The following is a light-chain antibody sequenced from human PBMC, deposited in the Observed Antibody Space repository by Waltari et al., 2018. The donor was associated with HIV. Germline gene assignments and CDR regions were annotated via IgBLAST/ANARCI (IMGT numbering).Light chain of an antibody. CDR3: AAWDDSLRGWV. J-gene: IGLJ3*02. CDR1: SPNIGPNP. V-gene: IGLV1-47*01. CDR2: RSN. Sequence: QSVLTQPPSASGTPGQRVTISCSGSSPNIGPNPVYWCQQLPGTTPNLLIYRSNQRRSGVPDRFSGSKSGTSGSLAISGLRSEDEADYYCAAWDDSLRGWVFGGGTKLTVL.